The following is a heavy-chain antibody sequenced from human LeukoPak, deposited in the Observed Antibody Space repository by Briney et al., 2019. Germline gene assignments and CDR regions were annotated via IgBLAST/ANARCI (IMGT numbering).Heavy chain of an antibody. CDR2: ISYDGSNK. D-gene: IGHD6-13*01. CDR1: GFTFSSYG. Sequence: PGGSLRLSCTASGFTFSSYGMHWVRQAPGKGLEWVAVISYDGSNKYYADSVKGRFAISRDNSKNTLYLQMNSLRAEDTAVYYCAKGWGIAAAGVDYWGQGTLVTVSS. J-gene: IGHJ4*02. CDR3: AKGWGIAAAGVDY. V-gene: IGHV3-30*18.